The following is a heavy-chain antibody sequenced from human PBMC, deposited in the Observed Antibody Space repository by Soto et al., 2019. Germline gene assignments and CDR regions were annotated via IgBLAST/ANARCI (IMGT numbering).Heavy chain of an antibody. CDR2: IYYSGST. V-gene: IGHV4-31*03. J-gene: IGHJ3*02. Sequence: SETLSLTCTVSGGSISSGGYYWSWIRQHPGKGLEWIGYIYYSGSTYYNPSLKSRVTISVDTSKNQFSLKLSSVTAEDTAVYYCAREYYYDSSGYEPGVDIWGQGTMVTVSS. CDR3: AREYYYDSSGYEPGVDI. D-gene: IGHD3-22*01. CDR1: GGSISSGGYY.